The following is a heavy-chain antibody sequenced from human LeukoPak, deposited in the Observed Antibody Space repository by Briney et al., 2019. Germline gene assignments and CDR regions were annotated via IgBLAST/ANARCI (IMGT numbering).Heavy chain of an antibody. CDR3: ARVIEGGYSYGSYYYYMDV. D-gene: IGHD5-18*01. CDR2: SGST. CDR1: GGSISSYY. J-gene: IGHJ6*03. V-gene: IGHV4-59*01. Sequence: SETLSLTCTVSGGSISSYYWSWIRQSPGKGLEWIGYSGSTNYNPSLKSQVIISVDTSKNQFSLKLSSVTAADTAVYYCARVIEGGYSYGSYYYYMDVWGKGTTVTISS.